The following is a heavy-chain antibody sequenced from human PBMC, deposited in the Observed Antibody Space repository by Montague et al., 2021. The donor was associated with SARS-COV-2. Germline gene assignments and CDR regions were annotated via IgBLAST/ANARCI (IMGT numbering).Heavy chain of an antibody. V-gene: IGHV4-4*07. CDR2: IYTHAHY. J-gene: IGHJ5*02. CDR1: GDSITPYDDSIIGYF. D-gene: IGHD1-1*01. CDR3: ARDAYNFGPGQVNTGAFDP. Sequence: SETLSLTCTVSGDSITPYDDSIIGYFCSWIRQPAGKGLQWIERIYTHAHYNYIPSLNSRYSISMYTSKQEFSMRLISVTAADTAVYYCARDAYNFGPGQVNTGAFDPWGQGILVTVSS.